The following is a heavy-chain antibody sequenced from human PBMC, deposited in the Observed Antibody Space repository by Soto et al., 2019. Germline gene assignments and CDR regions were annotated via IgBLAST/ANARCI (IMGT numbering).Heavy chain of an antibody. CDR2: IIPLFGTT. J-gene: IGHJ6*02. Sequence: SVKVACKASGDPFKNCVIIWVRQAPGQGLEWMGGIIPLFGTTDFAQRFQGRLTITTDESTTTAYMELSRLRSEDTATYYCAAELGFGKLSVVWGQGTTVTVSS. CDR1: GDPFKNCV. CDR3: AAELGFGKLSVV. V-gene: IGHV1-69*05. D-gene: IGHD3-10*01.